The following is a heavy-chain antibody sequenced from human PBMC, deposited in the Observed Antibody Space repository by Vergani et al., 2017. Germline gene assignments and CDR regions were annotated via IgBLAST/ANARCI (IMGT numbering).Heavy chain of an antibody. D-gene: IGHD2-2*01. J-gene: IGHJ3*02. Sequence: EVQLLESGGSLKQPGGSVRLSCAASGFTFSTYAMHWVRQAPGKGLEWVSAISGSGGSTYYADSVKGRFTISRDNSKNTLYLQMNSLRAEDTAVYYCAKSYCSSTSCQHFDIWGQGTMVTVSS. CDR1: GFTFSTYA. CDR2: ISGSGGST. V-gene: IGHV3-23*01. CDR3: AKSYCSSTSCQHFDI.